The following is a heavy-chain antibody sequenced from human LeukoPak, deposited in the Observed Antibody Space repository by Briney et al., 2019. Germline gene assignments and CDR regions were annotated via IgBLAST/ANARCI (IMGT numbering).Heavy chain of an antibody. D-gene: IGHD5-18*01. Sequence: PGGSLRLSCAASGFTFSSYAMSWVRQAPGKGLEWVSAISGSGGSTYYADSVEGRFTISRDNSKNTLYLQMNSLRAEDTAVYYCAKDHGWIQLWLLSYWGQGTLVTVSS. CDR1: GFTFSSYA. J-gene: IGHJ4*02. CDR2: ISGSGGST. CDR3: AKDHGWIQLWLLSY. V-gene: IGHV3-23*01.